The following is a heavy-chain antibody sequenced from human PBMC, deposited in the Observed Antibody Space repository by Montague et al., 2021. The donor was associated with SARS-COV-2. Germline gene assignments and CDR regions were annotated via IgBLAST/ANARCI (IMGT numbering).Heavy chain of an antibody. Sequence: SLRLSCAASGFIFRHYAMSWVRQAPGKGLEWVSGISTSGDYTYYADSLKGRFTISRDNSRNTLYIQMNSLRAEDTTIYYCAKDREMDYSADYWGQGTLV. CDR3: AKDREMDYSADY. V-gene: IGHV3-23*01. J-gene: IGHJ4*02. CDR2: ISTSGDYT. D-gene: IGHD5-24*01. CDR1: GFIFRHYA.